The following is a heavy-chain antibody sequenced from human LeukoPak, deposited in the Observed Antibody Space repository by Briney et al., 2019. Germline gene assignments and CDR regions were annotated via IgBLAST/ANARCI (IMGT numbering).Heavy chain of an antibody. CDR2: ITPDGGST. J-gene: IGHJ4*02. Sequence: GGSLRLSCAASGFTFSNFWMHWIRQVPGKGLVWVSRITPDGGSTNYADSVKGRFTVSRDNAKNTLYLQMNSLRAEDTAVYYCAKDAAGPEYWGQGTLVTVSS. CDR1: GFTFSNFW. D-gene: IGHD6-13*01. CDR3: AKDAAGPEY. V-gene: IGHV3-74*01.